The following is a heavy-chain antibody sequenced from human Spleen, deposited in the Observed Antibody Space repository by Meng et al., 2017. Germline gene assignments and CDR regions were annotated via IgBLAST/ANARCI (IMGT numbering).Heavy chain of an antibody. CDR1: GYIFTGYG. CDR2: ISAYNGNT. Sequence: GQLVQCGAGGKKPGASVKVSCNASGYIFTGYGISGVRQAPGKGLEWMGWISAYNGNTNYAQKLQGRVTMTTDTSTSTAYMELRSLRSDDTAVYYCARDSEMATITWYFDLWGRGTLVTVSS. V-gene: IGHV1-18*01. CDR3: ARDSEMATITWYFDL. D-gene: IGHD5-24*01. J-gene: IGHJ2*01.